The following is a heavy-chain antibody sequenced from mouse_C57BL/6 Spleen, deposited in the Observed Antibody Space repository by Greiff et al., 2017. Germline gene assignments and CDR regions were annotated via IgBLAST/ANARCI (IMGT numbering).Heavy chain of an antibody. Sequence: EVKLVESGGGLVQPGGSLSLSCAASGFTFTDYYMSWVRQPPGKALEWLGFIRNKANGYTTEYSAYVKGRFTISRDNSQSILYLQMNALRAEDSATYYCARYTTTAHYFDYWGQGTTLTVSS. D-gene: IGHD1-2*01. J-gene: IGHJ2*01. CDR3: ARYTTTAHYFDY. V-gene: IGHV7-3*01. CDR2: IRNKANGYTT. CDR1: GFTFTDYY.